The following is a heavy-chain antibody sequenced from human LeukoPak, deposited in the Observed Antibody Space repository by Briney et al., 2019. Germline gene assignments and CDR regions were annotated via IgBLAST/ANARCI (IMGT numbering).Heavy chain of an antibody. CDR1: GYTFTSYG. CDR3: ARGPNKYDGGNSGSAWFDP. D-gene: IGHD4-23*01. J-gene: IGHJ5*02. V-gene: IGHV1-18*01. Sequence: VASVKVSCKASGYTFTSYGISWVRQAPGQGLEWMGWISAYNGNTNYAQKLQGRVTMTRNTSISTAYLELSSLTSEDTAVYYCARGPNKYDGGNSGSAWFDPWGQGSLVTVSS. CDR2: ISAYNGNT.